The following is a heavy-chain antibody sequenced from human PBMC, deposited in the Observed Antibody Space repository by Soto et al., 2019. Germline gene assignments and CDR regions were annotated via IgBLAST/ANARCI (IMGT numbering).Heavy chain of an antibody. CDR1: GYTFTSYG. Sequence: ASVKVARKASGYTFTSYGISWVRQAPGQGLEWMGWISAYNGNTNYAQKLQGRVTMTTDTSTSTAYMELRSLRSDDTAVYYCARESGSGWYHDAFDIWGQGTMVTVSS. CDR3: ARESGSGWYHDAFDI. D-gene: IGHD6-19*01. V-gene: IGHV1-18*01. J-gene: IGHJ3*02. CDR2: ISAYNGNT.